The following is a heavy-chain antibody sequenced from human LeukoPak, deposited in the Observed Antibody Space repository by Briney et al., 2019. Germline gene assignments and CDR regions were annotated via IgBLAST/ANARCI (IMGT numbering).Heavy chain of an antibody. D-gene: IGHD2-2*01. Sequence: GGSLRLSCAASGFIFSSYSMNWVRQAPGEGLEWVSSISSSSSYIYYADSVKGRFTISRDNAKNSLYLQMNSLRAEDTAVYCCARALVPADPNIGGYWGQGTLVTVSS. CDR2: ISSSSSYI. V-gene: IGHV3-21*01. J-gene: IGHJ4*02. CDR3: ARALVPADPNIGGY. CDR1: GFIFSSYS.